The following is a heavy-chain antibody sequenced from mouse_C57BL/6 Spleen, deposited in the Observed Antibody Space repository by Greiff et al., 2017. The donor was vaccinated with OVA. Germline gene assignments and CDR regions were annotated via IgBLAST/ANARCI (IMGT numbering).Heavy chain of an antibody. CDR2: IRNKANGYTT. CDR3: ARIITTVAFDY. J-gene: IGHJ2*01. Sequence: EVNLVEPGGGLVQPGGSLSLSCAASGFTFTDYYMSWVRQPPGKALEWLGFIRNKANGYTTEYSASVKGRFTISRDNSQSILYLPMNALRAEDSATYYCARIITTVAFDYWGQGTTLTVSS. CDR1: GFTFTDYY. V-gene: IGHV7-3*01. D-gene: IGHD1-1*01.